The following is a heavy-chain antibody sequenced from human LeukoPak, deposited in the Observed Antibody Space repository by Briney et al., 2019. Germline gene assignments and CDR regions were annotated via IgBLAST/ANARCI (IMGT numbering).Heavy chain of an antibody. CDR3: ARVGPRYDSSGYYYYFDY. Sequence: PGRSLRLSWAPAALTFSSYGIHCVRQAPGKGLEWVAVIWYDGSNKYYADSVKGRFTISRDNSKEALYLQMNSLRAEDTAVYYSARVGPRYDSSGYYYYFDYWGQGTLVTVSS. CDR2: IWYDGSNK. CDR1: ALTFSSYG. V-gene: IGHV3-33*01. D-gene: IGHD3-22*01. J-gene: IGHJ4*02.